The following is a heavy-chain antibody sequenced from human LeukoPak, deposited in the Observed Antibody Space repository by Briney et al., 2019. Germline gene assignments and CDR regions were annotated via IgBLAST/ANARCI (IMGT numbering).Heavy chain of an antibody. D-gene: IGHD3-10*01. V-gene: IGHV4-59*02. J-gene: IGHJ5*02. CDR2: IYYSGCT. Sequence: SETLSLTCTISGGSVSGYYWSWIRQPPGKGLEWIGYIYYSGCTNYNPSLKSRVTISVDTSKNQFSLKLSSVTAADTAVYYCARGITMVRGVTSYNWFDPWGQGTLVTVSS. CDR3: ARGITMVRGVTSYNWFDP. CDR1: GGSVSGYY.